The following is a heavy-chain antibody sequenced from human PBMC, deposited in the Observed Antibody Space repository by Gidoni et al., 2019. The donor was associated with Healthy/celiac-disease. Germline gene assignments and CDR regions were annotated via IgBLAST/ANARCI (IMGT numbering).Heavy chain of an antibody. J-gene: IGHJ5*02. CDR2: IYHSGST. Sequence: QVQLQESGPGLVKPSETLSLTCAVSGYSISSGYYWGWIRQPPGKGLEWIGSIYHSGSTDYNPSLTSRVTISVDTSKNQFSLKLRSVTAADTAVYYCARDDHDYGDNGGWFDPWGQGTLVTVSS. CDR1: GYSISSGYY. CDR3: ARDDHDYGDNGGWFDP. V-gene: IGHV4-38-2*02. D-gene: IGHD4-17*01.